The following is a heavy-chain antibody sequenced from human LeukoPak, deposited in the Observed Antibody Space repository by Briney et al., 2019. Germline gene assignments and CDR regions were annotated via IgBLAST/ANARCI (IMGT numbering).Heavy chain of an antibody. CDR3: AKEEIYDSSGQYYYYYMDV. Sequence: PGGSLRLSCAASGFTFSDYYMNWIRQAPGKGLEWVSAISGSGGSTYYADSVKGRFTISRDNSKNTLYLQMNSLRAEDTAVYYCAKEEIYDSSGQYYYYYMDVWGKGTTVTVSS. J-gene: IGHJ6*03. CDR1: GFTFSDYY. V-gene: IGHV3-23*01. D-gene: IGHD3-22*01. CDR2: ISGSGGST.